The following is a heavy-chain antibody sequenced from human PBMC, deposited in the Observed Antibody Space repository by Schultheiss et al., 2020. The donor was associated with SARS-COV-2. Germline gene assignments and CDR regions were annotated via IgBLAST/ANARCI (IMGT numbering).Heavy chain of an antibody. J-gene: IGHJ6*02. CDR3: ARVPITMIVVVISHYYGMDV. CDR2: INHSGST. V-gene: IGHV4-34*01. Sequence: SETLSLTCTVSGGSISSYYWSWIRQPPGKGLEWIGEINHSGSTNYNPSLKSRVTISVDTPKNQFSLKLSSVTAADTAVYYCARVPITMIVVVISHYYGMDVWGQGTTVTVSS. CDR1: GGSISSYY. D-gene: IGHD3-22*01.